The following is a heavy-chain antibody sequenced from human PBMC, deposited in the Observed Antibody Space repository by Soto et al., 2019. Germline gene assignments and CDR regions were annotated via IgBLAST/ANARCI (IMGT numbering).Heavy chain of an antibody. CDR2: IGGSGTPT. CDR1: GFTFSSYA. CDR3: ARYIPGVRYYGMDV. D-gene: IGHD2-2*01. J-gene: IGHJ6*02. Sequence: GGSLRLSSAVSGFTFSSYAMSWVRQAPGKGLEWVSVIGGSGTPTYYADSVKGRFTISRDNSGNTLFLEMYSLRAEDTAVYYCARYIPGVRYYGMDVWGQGTTVTVSS. V-gene: IGHV3-23*01.